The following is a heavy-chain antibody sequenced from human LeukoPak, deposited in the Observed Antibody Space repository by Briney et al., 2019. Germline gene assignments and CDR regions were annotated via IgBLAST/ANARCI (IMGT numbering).Heavy chain of an antibody. D-gene: IGHD3-22*01. CDR1: GFTFSDYY. CDR3: AKIRSPYYDSSGYPFGY. J-gene: IGHJ4*02. Sequence: GGSLRLSCAASGFTFSDYYMSWIRQAPGKGLEWVSYISSSGSTIYYADSVKGRFTISRDNAKNSLYLQMNSLRAEDTAVYYCAKIRSPYYDSSGYPFGYWGQGTLVTVSS. CDR2: ISSSGSTI. V-gene: IGHV3-11*01.